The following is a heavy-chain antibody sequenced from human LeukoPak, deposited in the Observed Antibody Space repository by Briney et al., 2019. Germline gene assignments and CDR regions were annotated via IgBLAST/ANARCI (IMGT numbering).Heavy chain of an antibody. J-gene: IGHJ4*02. V-gene: IGHV1-46*01. CDR1: GYTFTSYY. CDR3: ARAWSGGHNYFGGY. D-gene: IGHD5-24*01. CDR2: INPSGGST. Sequence: ASVKVSCKASGYTFTSYYMHWVRQAPGQGLEWVGIINPSGGSTSYAQRFQGRVTMTRDMSTSTVYMELSSLRSEDTAVYHCARAWSGGHNYFGGYWGQGTLVTVSS.